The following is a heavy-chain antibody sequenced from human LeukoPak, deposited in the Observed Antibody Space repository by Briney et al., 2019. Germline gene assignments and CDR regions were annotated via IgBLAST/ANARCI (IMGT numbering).Heavy chain of an antibody. CDR3: ARDNDSRDPPHFDY. J-gene: IGHJ4*02. V-gene: IGHV3-30*04. CDR1: GFTFGDHS. Sequence: GGSLRLSCVASGFTFGDHSMSWFRQAPGKGLEWVAVISYDGSNKYYADSVKGRFTISRDNSKNTLYLQMNSLRAEDTAVYYCARDNDSRDPPHFDYWGQGTLVTVSS. CDR2: ISYDGSNK. D-gene: IGHD3-16*01.